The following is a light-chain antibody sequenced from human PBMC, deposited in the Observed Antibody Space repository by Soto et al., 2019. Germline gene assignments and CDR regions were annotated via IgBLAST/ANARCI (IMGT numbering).Light chain of an antibody. J-gene: IGKJ4*01. Sequence: EIVLTQSPGTLSLSPGEGGTLSCRASQTVRSSYLAWYQQKPGQAPRLLIYGASSRATGTTDRFSGSGFGTQFTLNISRLEPEDFAVYYCQQYGSSPLPFGGGNKVEIK. CDR3: QQYGSSPLP. CDR2: GAS. V-gene: IGKV3-20*01. CDR1: QTVRSSY.